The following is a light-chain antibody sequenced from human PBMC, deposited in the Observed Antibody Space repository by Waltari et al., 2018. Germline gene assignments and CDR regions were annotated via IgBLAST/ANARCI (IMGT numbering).Light chain of an antibody. J-gene: IGKJ2*01. CDR3: QQYWSTPQT. CDR1: ESFFYGPNNRNY. CDR2: WSS. V-gene: IGKV4-1*01. Sequence: DIALTQSPDSLPVSLGERAAINCTTSESFFYGPNNRNYLAWYQQRPGQPPKLLLYWSSTRQPGVPERFSGSGSGTEFTLTISSLHPDDVAVYYCQQYWSTPQTFGQGTRLDI.